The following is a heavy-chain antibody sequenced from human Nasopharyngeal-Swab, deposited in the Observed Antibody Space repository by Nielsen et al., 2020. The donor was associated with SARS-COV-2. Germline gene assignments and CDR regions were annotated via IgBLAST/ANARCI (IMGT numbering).Heavy chain of an antibody. CDR3: AREGDYGDYLVDY. CDR1: GFTFSDYY. Sequence: GESLKISCAASGFTFSDYYMSWIRQAPGKGLDWVSYISSTGSTIYYADSVKGRFTISRDNAKNSLYLQMNSLRAEDTAVYYCAREGDYGDYLVDYWGQGTLVTVSS. D-gene: IGHD4-17*01. J-gene: IGHJ4*02. CDR2: ISSTGSTI. V-gene: IGHV3-11*01.